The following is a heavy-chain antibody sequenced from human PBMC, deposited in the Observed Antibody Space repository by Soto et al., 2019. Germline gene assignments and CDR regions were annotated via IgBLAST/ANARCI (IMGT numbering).Heavy chain of an antibody. CDR3: AKDLGGAVGN. Sequence: GGSLRLSCAASGFTFSSYGMHWVCQAPGKGLEWVAVVSYDGSNKYYADSVKGRFTISRDNSKNTLYLQMNSLRAEDTAVYYCAKDLGGAVGNWGQGTLVTVSS. CDR1: GFTFSSYG. D-gene: IGHD6-19*01. V-gene: IGHV3-30*18. J-gene: IGHJ4*02. CDR2: VSYDGSNK.